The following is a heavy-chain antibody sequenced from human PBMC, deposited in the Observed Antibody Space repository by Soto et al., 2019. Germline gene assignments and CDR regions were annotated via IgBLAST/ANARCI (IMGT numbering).Heavy chain of an antibody. CDR2: INTGNDNT. V-gene: IGHV1-3*04. J-gene: IGHJ4*02. CDR3: AREFSRYFDY. D-gene: IGHD3-3*02. CDR1: GYTFTNYV. Sequence: ASVKVFCKASGYTFTNYVVHWVRQAPGQRLEWMGWINTGNDNTKSSQKFQGRVTITRDTSASTAYMELSSLRSEDTAVYYCAREFSRYFDYWGQGTLVTVSS.